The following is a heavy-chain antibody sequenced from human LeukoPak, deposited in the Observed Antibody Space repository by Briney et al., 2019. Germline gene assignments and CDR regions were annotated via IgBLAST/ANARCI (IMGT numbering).Heavy chain of an antibody. CDR1: GFTFSSYA. D-gene: IGHD6-13*01. J-gene: IGHJ4*02. V-gene: IGHV3-23*01. CDR3: AKGRGSSSWLLGPFDY. CDR2: NSGSGGST. Sequence: GGSLRLSCAASGFTFSSYAMTWVRQAPSKGLEWVSTNSGSGGSTYYADSVKGRFTVSRDNSRNTLYLQMNSLRAEDTAVYYCAKGRGSSSWLLGPFDYWGQGTLVTVSS.